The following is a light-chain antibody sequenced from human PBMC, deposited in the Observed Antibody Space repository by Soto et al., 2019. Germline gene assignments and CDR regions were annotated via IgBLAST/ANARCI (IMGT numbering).Light chain of an antibody. CDR3: QQYSSYPWT. V-gene: IGKV1-5*03. CDR2: MAS. J-gene: IGKJ1*01. CDR1: ENIDTR. Sequence: DIQMTQSPSTLSASVGDRVTITCRASENIDTRLAWYQQRPGKAPNLLIYMASSLESGVPSRFSGSGSGTEFTLTISSLQPDDIATYYCQQYSSYPWTFGQGTKVDIK.